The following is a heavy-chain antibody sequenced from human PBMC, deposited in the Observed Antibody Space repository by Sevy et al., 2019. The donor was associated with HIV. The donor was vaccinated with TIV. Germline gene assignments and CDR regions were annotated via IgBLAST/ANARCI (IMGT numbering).Heavy chain of an antibody. CDR2: ISFDGSNK. CDR1: GFTFSGYA. CDR3: ARRGDWNSDDFDRPLLYHYGMDV. Sequence: GGSLRLSCKPSGFTFSGYALHWIRQAPGKRLEWLAVISFDGSNKYYADSLEGRFTISRDNFKDTLYLHMNSLTTDDTAVYFCARRGDWNSDDFDRPLLYHYGMDVWGQGIAVTVSS. V-gene: IGHV3-30*04. D-gene: IGHD1-7*01. J-gene: IGHJ6*02.